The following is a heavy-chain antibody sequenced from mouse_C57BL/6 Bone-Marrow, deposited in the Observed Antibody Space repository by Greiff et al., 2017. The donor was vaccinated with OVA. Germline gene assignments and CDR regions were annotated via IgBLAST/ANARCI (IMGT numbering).Heavy chain of an antibody. CDR3: ARGGIKDYFDY. V-gene: IGHV1-64*01. D-gene: IGHD2-4*01. CDR2: IHPNSGST. Sequence: SGAELVKPGASVKLSCKASGYTFTSYWMHWVKQRPGQGLEWIGMIHPNSGSTNYNEKFKSKATLTVDKSSSTAYMQLSSLTSEDSAVYYCARGGIKDYFDYWGQGTTLTVSS. CDR1: GYTFTSYW. J-gene: IGHJ2*01.